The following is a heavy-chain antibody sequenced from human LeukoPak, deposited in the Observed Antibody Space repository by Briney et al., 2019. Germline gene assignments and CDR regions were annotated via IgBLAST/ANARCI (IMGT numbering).Heavy chain of an antibody. J-gene: IGHJ4*02. Sequence: SXTLSLTCAVYGGSFSGYYWSWIRQPPGKGLEWIVEINHSGSTNYNPSLKSRVTISVDASKNQFSLKLSSVTAADTAVYYCARASRGIAARGLDYWGQGTLVTVSS. V-gene: IGHV4-34*01. CDR1: GGSFSGYY. D-gene: IGHD6-6*01. CDR3: ARASRGIAARGLDY. CDR2: INHSGST.